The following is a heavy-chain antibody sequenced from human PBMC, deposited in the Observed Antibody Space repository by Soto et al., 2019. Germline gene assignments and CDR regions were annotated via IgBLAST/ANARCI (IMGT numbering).Heavy chain of an antibody. J-gene: IGHJ3*02. CDR1: GFTFRSYG. CDR3: AKGGVGSTSNAFDI. CDR2: ISYDGSNK. V-gene: IGHV3-30*18. D-gene: IGHD1-26*01. Sequence: GGSLRLSCAASGFTFRSYGMHWVRQAPAKGLEWVAVISYDGSNKYYADSVKGRFTISRDNSKNTLYLQMNSLRAEDTAVYYCAKGGVGSTSNAFDIWGQGTMVTVSS.